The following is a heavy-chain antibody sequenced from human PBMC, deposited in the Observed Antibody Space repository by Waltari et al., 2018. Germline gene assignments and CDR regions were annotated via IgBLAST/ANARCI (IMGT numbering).Heavy chain of an antibody. J-gene: IGHJ6*02. D-gene: IGHD3-9*01. Sequence: QVQLVQSGAEVKKPGASVKVSCKASGYTFTSYGISWVRQAPGQGLEWMGWISAYNGNTNYAQKLQGRVTMTTDTSTSTAYMELRSLRSDDTAVYYCAREGYYDSLTGDYYYYGMDVWGQGTTVTVSS. V-gene: IGHV1-18*01. CDR2: ISAYNGNT. CDR1: GYTFTSYG. CDR3: AREGYYDSLTGDYYYYGMDV.